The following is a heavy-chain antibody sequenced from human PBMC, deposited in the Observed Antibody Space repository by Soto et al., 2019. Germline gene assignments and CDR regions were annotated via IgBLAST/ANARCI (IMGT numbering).Heavy chain of an antibody. J-gene: IGHJ4*02. Sequence: GGSLRLSCAASGFTFSSDSMSWVRQAAGKGLEWVSAITGSGGSTYYADSVKGRFTISRDNSKNTLYLQMNSLRAEDTAVYYCAKEGDLIGYNYGSCFDYWGQGTLVTVSS. CDR2: ITGSGGST. V-gene: IGHV3-23*01. CDR1: GFTFSSDS. D-gene: IGHD5-18*01. CDR3: AKEGDLIGYNYGSCFDY.